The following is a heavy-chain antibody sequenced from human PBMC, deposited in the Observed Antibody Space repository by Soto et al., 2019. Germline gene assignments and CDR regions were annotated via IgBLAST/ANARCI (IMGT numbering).Heavy chain of an antibody. J-gene: IGHJ4*02. CDR3: ARDYHYYGSGSYHSYFDY. D-gene: IGHD3-10*01. CDR1: GSTVSSNY. CDR2: IYSGGST. Sequence: PGGSLRLSCAASGSTVSSNYLSWARQAPGKGLEWVSVIYSGGSTYYADSVKGRFTISRDNSKNTLYLQMNTLRVEDTAVYYCARDYHYYGSGSYHSYFDYWGQGTLVTVSS. V-gene: IGHV3-66*01.